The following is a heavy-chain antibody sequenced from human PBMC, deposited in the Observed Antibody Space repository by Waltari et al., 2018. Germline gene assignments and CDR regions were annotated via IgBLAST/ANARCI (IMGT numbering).Heavy chain of an antibody. CDR3: EKWAVVGTGYYYYYMDV. J-gene: IGHJ6*03. CDR1: GFTFSNYA. D-gene: IGHD6-19*01. Sequence: EVQLLESGGGLVQPGGSLRLSCAASGFTFSNYAMTWVRQAPGKGLEWVSTISVSGGSTYYADSVKGRLTISRDNSKNTLYLQMNSLRAEDTAVYYCEKWAVVGTGYYYYYMDVWGKGTTVTVSS. CDR2: ISVSGGST. V-gene: IGHV3-23*01.